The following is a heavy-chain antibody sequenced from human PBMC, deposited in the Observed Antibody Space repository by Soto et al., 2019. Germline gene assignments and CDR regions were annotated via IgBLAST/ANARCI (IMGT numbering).Heavy chain of an antibody. D-gene: IGHD3-10*01. Sequence: GASVKVSCKASGGTFSSYAISWVRQAPGQGLEWMGGIIPIFGTANYAQKFQGRVTITADESTSTAYMELSSLRSEDTAVYYCARDPPYYGSGSYGFGYWGQGTLVTVSS. J-gene: IGHJ4*02. CDR1: GGTFSSYA. CDR2: IIPIFGTA. V-gene: IGHV1-69*13. CDR3: ARDPPYYGSGSYGFGY.